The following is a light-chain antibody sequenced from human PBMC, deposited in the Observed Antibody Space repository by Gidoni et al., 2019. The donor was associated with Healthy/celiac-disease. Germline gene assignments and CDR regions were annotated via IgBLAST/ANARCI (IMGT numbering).Light chain of an antibody. CDR3: QQYNSYSET. J-gene: IGKJ1*01. V-gene: IGKV1-5*01. CDR2: AAS. CDR1: QSISSW. Sequence: DIQMTQSPSTLSASVGDRVTITCRASQSISSWLAWYQQKPGKAPKLLIYAASSLESGVTSRFSGSGSGTEFTLTISSLQPDDFATYYCQQYNSYSETFGQGTKVEIK.